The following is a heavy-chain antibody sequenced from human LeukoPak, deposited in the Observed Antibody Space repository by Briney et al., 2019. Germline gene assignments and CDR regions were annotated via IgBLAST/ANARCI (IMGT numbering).Heavy chain of an antibody. CDR3: ARGPSPITIFGVVIRRQWAFDP. CDR2: MNPNSGNT. D-gene: IGHD3-3*01. CDR1: GYTFTSYD. J-gene: IGHJ5*02. Sequence: ASVKVSCKASGYTFTSYDINWVRQATGQGLEWMGWMNPNSGNTGYAQEFQGRVTMTRNTSISTAYMELSSLRSEDTAVYYCARGPSPITIFGVVIRRQWAFDPWGQGTLVTVSS. V-gene: IGHV1-8*01.